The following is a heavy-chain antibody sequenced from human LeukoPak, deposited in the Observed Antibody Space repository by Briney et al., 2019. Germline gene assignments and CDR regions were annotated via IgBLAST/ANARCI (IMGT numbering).Heavy chain of an antibody. J-gene: IGHJ5*02. Sequence: GASVKVSCKASGYTFTSYDINWVRQATGQGLEWMGWMNPNSGNTGYAQKFQGRVSMTRNTSISTAYMELSSLRSAATAVYSCARGIDTLTGYYLNWFDPWGQGTLVTVSS. V-gene: IGHV1-8*01. CDR2: MNPNSGNT. CDR3: ARGIDTLTGYYLNWFDP. D-gene: IGHD3-9*01. CDR1: GYTFTSYD.